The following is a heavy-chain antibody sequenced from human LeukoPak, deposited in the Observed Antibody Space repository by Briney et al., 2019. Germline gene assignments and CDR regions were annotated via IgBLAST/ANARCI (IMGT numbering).Heavy chain of an antibody. Sequence: GGSLRLSCAASGFTVSSNYMSWVRQAPGKGLEWVSVIYSGGSTYYADSVKGRFTISRDNSKNTLYLQMNSLRAEDTAVYYCARGNGRGWYYFDYWGQGTLVTVSS. D-gene: IGHD6-19*01. CDR2: IYSGGST. CDR1: GFTVSSNY. CDR3: ARGNGRGWYYFDY. J-gene: IGHJ4*02. V-gene: IGHV3-53*01.